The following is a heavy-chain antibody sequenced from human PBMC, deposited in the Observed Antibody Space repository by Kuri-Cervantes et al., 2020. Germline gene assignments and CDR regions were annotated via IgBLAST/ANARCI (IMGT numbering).Heavy chain of an antibody. J-gene: IGHJ5*02. CDR3: ARGGRTHSAARWWWFDP. V-gene: IGHV1-46*01. CDR1: GYTFTSYY. Sequence: ASVKVSCKASGYTFTSYYMHWVRQAPGQGLEWMGIINPSGGSTSYAQKFQGRVTITADESTSTAYMELSSLRAEDTAVYYCARGGRTHSAARWWWFDPWGQGTLVTVSS. CDR2: INPSGGST. D-gene: IGHD6-6*01.